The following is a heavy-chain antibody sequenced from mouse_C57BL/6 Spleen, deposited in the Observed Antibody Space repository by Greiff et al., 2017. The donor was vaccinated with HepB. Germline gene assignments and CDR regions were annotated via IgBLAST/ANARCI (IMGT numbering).Heavy chain of an antibody. Sequence: VQLQQSGPELVKPGASVKIPCKASGYTFTDYNMDWVKQSHGKSLEWIGDINPNNGGTIYNQKFKGKATLTVDKSSSTAYMELRSLTSEDTAVYYCARLEYYGSSYDYCAMDYWGQGTSVTVSS. V-gene: IGHV1-18*01. J-gene: IGHJ4*01. CDR1: GYTFTDYN. D-gene: IGHD1-1*01. CDR3: ARLEYYGSSYDYCAMDY. CDR2: INPNNGGT.